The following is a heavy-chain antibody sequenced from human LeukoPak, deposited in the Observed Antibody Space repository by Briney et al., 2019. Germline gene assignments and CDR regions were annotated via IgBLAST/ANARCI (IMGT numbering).Heavy chain of an antibody. CDR1: SGSISSHY. CDR2: IFYSGTT. J-gene: IGHJ5*02. Sequence: SETLSLTCTVSSGSISSHYWSWIRQPPGKGLEWIGYIFYSGTTNYNPSLKSRVTISIDTSKNQFSLKLSSVTAADTAVYYCARFTVPAAITGGWFDPWGQGTLVTVSS. CDR3: ARFTVPAAITGGWFDP. V-gene: IGHV4-59*11. D-gene: IGHD2-2*01.